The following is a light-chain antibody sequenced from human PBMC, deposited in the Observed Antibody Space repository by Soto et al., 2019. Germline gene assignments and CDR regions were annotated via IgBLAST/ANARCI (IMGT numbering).Light chain of an antibody. Sequence: MQVSRSRSALSASVRDIVTITCRASQGISNYLAWFQQKPGKVPKRLIYAASSLQSGVPSRFSGSRSGTDFTVMLTSLHPEASLPYYCLQPNSYPWTFRQGTKVDIK. CDR3: LQPNSYPWT. CDR2: AAS. CDR1: QGISNY. J-gene: IGKJ1*01. V-gene: IGKV1-17*03.